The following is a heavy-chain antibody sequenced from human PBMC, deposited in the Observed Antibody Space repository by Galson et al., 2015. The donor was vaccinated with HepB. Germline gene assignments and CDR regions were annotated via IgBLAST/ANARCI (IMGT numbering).Heavy chain of an antibody. CDR2: ISSTGTTT. Sequence: LRLSCAASGFTFNTYEMNWVRQAAGEGLEWVSYISSTGTTTFYADSVKGRFIISRDNAKNSLYLQMNSLRAEDTAVYYCARGDIMAVTTWGLDYWGQGTLVTVSS. J-gene: IGHJ4*02. CDR1: GFTFNTYE. D-gene: IGHD2-21*02. V-gene: IGHV3-48*03. CDR3: ARGDIMAVTTWGLDY.